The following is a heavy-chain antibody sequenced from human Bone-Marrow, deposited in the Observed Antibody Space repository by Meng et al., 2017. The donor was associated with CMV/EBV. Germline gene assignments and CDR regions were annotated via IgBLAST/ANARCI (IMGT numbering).Heavy chain of an antibody. D-gene: IGHD2/OR15-2a*01. CDR3: ARGLEEYLGWEMGY. J-gene: IGHJ4*02. V-gene: IGHV3-74*01. CDR2: IDNDGRGP. Sequence: VPLVECGRGVVQPGGSLRLSCEVSRFTVRRHYLHWVRLAPVKGLEWVSRIDNDGRGPSYADSVKGRFTISRDDAKNTLHLQMNSLRIEDTAVYYCARGLEEYLGWEMGYWGQGTLVTVSS. CDR1: RFTVRRHY.